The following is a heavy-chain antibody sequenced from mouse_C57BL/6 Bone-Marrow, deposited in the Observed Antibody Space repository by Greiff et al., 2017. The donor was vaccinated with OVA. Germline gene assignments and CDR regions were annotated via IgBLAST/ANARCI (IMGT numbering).Heavy chain of an antibody. CDR1: GYTFTSYW. J-gene: IGHJ1*03. CDR3: ARESPYGYDEDWYFDV. V-gene: IGHV1-55*01. CDR2: IYPGSGST. D-gene: IGHD2-14*01. Sequence: VQLQQSGAELVKPGASVKMSCKASGYTFTSYWITWVKQRPGQGLEWIGDIYPGSGSTNYNEKFKSKATLTVDTSSSTAYMQLSSLTSEDSAVYYCARESPYGYDEDWYFDVWGTGTTVTVSS.